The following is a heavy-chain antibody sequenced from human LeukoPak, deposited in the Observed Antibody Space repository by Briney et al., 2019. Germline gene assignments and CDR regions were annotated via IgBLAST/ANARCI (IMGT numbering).Heavy chain of an antibody. J-gene: IGHJ4*02. D-gene: IGHD2-2*01. CDR1: GGTFSSYA. CDR3: ARGYCSSTSCYYYFDY. Sequence: SVKVSCKASGGTFSSYAISWVRQAPGQGLEWMGGIIPIFGTANYAQKFQGRVTITTDESTSTAYMELSSLRSEGTAVYYCARGYCSSTSCYYYFDYWGQGTLVTVSS. V-gene: IGHV1-69*05. CDR2: IIPIFGTA.